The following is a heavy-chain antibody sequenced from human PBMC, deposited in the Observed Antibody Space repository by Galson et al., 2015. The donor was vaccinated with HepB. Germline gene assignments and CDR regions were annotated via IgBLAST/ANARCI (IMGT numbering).Heavy chain of an antibody. V-gene: IGHV5-51*01. J-gene: IGHJ4*02. Sequence: QSGAEVKKPGESLKISCKGSGYSFTSYWIGWVRQMPGKGLEWMGIIYPGASDTRYSPSFQGQVTISADNSISTAYLQWSSLKASDTAMYYCARRAYSSSLFTKPFDYWGQGTLVTVSS. CDR3: ARRAYSSSLFTKPFDY. D-gene: IGHD6-13*01. CDR2: IYPGASDT. CDR1: GYSFTSYW.